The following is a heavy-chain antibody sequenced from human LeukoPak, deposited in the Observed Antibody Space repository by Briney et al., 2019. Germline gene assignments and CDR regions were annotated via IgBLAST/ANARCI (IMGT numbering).Heavy chain of an antibody. CDR1: GFTFSSYT. V-gene: IGHV3-64D*06. D-gene: IGHD5-12*01. J-gene: IGHJ4*02. Sequence: GGSLRLSCSASGFTFSSYTMHWVRQAPGKGLEYVSAIRDNGDSTFYADSVKGRFTISRDNSKNTLYLQMSSLRAEDTAVYYCLKNSGYEDFDYWGQGTLVTASS. CDR2: IRDNGDST. CDR3: LKNSGYEDFDY.